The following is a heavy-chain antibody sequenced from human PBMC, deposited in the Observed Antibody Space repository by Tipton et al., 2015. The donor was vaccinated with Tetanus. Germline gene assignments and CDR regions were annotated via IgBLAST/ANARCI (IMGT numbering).Heavy chain of an antibody. Sequence: TLSLTCTVSGGSISSGGYYWSWIRQHPGKGLEWIGYIYYSGSTYYNPSLKSRVTISVDTSKNQFSLKLSSVTAADTAVYYCAGGSVVVVAAPYFDYWGQGTLVTVSS. CDR2: IYYSGST. V-gene: IGHV4-31*03. J-gene: IGHJ4*02. CDR1: GGSISSGGYY. D-gene: IGHD2-15*01. CDR3: AGGSVVVVAAPYFDY.